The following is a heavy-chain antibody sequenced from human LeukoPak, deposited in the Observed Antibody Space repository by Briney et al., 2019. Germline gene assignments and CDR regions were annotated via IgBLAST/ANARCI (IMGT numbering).Heavy chain of an antibody. CDR1: GFTFSSYG. V-gene: IGHV3-30*03. CDR2: ISYDGSNK. D-gene: IGHD3-9*01. J-gene: IGHJ4*02. Sequence: GGSLRLSCAASGFTFSSYGMHWVRQAPGKGLEWVAVISYDGSNKYYADSVKGRFTISRDNAKNSLYLQMNSLRAEDTALYYCATDHYDILTGPCGYWGQGTLVTVSS. CDR3: ATDHYDILTGPCGY.